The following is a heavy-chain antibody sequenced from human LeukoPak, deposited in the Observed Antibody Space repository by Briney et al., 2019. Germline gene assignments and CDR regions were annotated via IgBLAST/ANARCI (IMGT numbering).Heavy chain of an antibody. CDR1: GFTFSSYA. CDR3: AKRWARWLHRAYFDY. J-gene: IGHJ4*02. CDR2: ISGSGGST. Sequence: EPGGSLRLSCAASGFTFSSYAMSWVRQAPGKGLEWVSAISGSGGSTYYADSVKGRFTISRDNSKNTLYLQMNSLRAEDTAVYYCAKRWARWLHRAYFDYWGQGTLVTVSS. V-gene: IGHV3-23*01. D-gene: IGHD5-24*01.